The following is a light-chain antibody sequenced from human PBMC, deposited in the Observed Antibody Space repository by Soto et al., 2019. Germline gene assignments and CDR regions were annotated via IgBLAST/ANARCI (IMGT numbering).Light chain of an antibody. CDR1: NSNIGNNY. CDR3: GTWDSSLSAYV. J-gene: IGLJ1*01. V-gene: IGLV1-51*02. CDR2: ENN. Sequence: QSVLTQQLSVSAAPGQKVTISRSESNSNIGNNYVSWYQQHPGTAPKLLIYENNKRPSGIPDRFSGSKSGTSATLGITGLQTGDEADYYCGTWDSSLSAYVFGTGTKVTVL.